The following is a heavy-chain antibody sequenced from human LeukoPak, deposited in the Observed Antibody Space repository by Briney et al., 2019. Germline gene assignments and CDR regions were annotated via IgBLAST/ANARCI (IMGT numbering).Heavy chain of an antibody. D-gene: IGHD4-17*01. CDR2: IYYSGST. J-gene: IGHJ6*03. CDR1: GGSISSYY. V-gene: IGHV4-59*01. CDR3: ARCSYGDYGGKYYYYYYMDV. Sequence: SETLSLTCTVSGGSISSYYWSWIRQPPGKGLEGIGYIYYSGSTNYNPSLKSRVTISVDTSKNQFSLKLSSVTAADTAVYYCARCSYGDYGGKYYYYYYMDVWGKGTTVTVSS.